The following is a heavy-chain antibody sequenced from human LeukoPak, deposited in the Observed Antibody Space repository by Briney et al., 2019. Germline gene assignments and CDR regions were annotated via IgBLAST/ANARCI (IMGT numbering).Heavy chain of an antibody. Sequence: GASVKVSCKASGYTFTGYYMHWVRQAPGQGLEWMGWINPNSGGTNYTQKFQGRVTMTRDTSISTAYMELSRLRSDDTAVYYCARVGSPWGYYDSSGYFDYWGQGTLVTVSS. V-gene: IGHV1-2*02. CDR1: GYTFTGYY. D-gene: IGHD3-22*01. CDR3: ARVGSPWGYYDSSGYFDY. J-gene: IGHJ4*02. CDR2: INPNSGGT.